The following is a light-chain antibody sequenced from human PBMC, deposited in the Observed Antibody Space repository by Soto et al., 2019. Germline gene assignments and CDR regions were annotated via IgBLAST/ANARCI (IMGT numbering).Light chain of an antibody. CDR3: SSYTTGTTRV. J-gene: IGLJ2*01. CDR2: DVN. CDR1: SSDVGVYDF. V-gene: IGLV2-14*03. Sequence: QSALTQPASVSGSPGQSITISCAGTSSDVGVYDFVSWYQQHPGKAPKLLIYDVNNRPAGISNRFSGSKSGNTASLTISGLQAEDEADYYCSSYTTGTTRVFGGGTKLTVL.